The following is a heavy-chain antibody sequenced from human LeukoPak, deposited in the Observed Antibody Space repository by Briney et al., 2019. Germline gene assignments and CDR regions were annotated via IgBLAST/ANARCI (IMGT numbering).Heavy chain of an antibody. CDR3: AREPRISMVRGDYYYMDV. D-gene: IGHD3-10*01. CDR1: VYTFTSYD. V-gene: IGHV1-8*01. J-gene: IGHJ6*03. Sequence: ASVTVSCKASVYTFTSYDINWVRQATGQGLEWMGWMNPNSGNTGYAQKFQGRVTMTRNTSISTAYMELSSLRSEDTAVYYCAREPRISMVRGDYYYMDVWGKGTTVTVSS. CDR2: MNPNSGNT.